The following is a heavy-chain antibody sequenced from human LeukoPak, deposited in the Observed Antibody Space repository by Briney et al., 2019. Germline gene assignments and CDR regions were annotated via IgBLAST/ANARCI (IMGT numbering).Heavy chain of an antibody. V-gene: IGHV4-59*08. J-gene: IGHJ4*02. Sequence: SETLSLTCTVSGGSISSYYWSWIRQPPGKGLEWIGYIYYSGSTNYNPSLKSRVTISVDTSKNQFSLKLSSVTAADTAVYYCATVIQVGATYVFYFDYWGQGTLVTVSS. CDR3: ATVIQVGATYVFYFDY. CDR2: IYYSGST. D-gene: IGHD1-26*01. CDR1: GGSISSYY.